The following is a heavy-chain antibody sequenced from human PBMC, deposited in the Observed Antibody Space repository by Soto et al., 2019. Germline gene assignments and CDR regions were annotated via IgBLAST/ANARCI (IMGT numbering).Heavy chain of an antibody. CDR1: GYTFTSYY. J-gene: IGHJ4*02. D-gene: IGHD2-2*01. V-gene: IGHV1-46*01. CDR2: INPSGGST. Sequence: QVQLVQSGAEVKKPGASVKVSSKASGYTFTSYYMHWVRQAPGQGLEWMGIINPSGGSTSYAQKFQGRVTMTRDTSTSTDYMELSSLRSEDTAVYYCARLVVPADSTADYWGQGTLVTVSS. CDR3: ARLVVPADSTADY.